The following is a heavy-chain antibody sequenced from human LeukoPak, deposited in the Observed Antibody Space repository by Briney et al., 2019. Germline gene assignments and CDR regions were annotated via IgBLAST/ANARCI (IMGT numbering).Heavy chain of an antibody. Sequence: KSGGSLRLSCAASGFTFSSYSMNWVRQAPGKGLEWVSSISSSSSYIYYADSVKGRFTISRDNAKNSLYLQMNSLRAEDTAVYYCAREFETAFDIWGKGTMVTVSS. CDR1: GFTFSSYS. D-gene: IGHD3-9*01. V-gene: IGHV3-21*01. CDR2: ISSSSSYI. J-gene: IGHJ3*02. CDR3: AREFETAFDI.